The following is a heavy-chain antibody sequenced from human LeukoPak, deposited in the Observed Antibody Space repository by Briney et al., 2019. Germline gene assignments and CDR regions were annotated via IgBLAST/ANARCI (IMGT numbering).Heavy chain of an antibody. CDR1: GFTFSDYY. J-gene: IGHJ3*02. D-gene: IGHD3-3*01. Sequence: PGGSLRLSCAASGFTFSDYYMSWIRQAPGKGLEWVSYISSSGSTIYYADSVKGRFTISRDNAKNSLYLQMNSLRAEDTAVYYCARIGLSALEDAFDIWGQGTMVTVSS. CDR3: ARIGLSALEDAFDI. V-gene: IGHV3-11*01. CDR2: ISSSGSTI.